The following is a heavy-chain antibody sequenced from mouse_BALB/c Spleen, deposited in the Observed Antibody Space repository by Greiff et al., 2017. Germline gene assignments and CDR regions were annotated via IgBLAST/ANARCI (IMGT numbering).Heavy chain of an antibody. CDR1: GYTFTSYW. CDR3: ARSGPAMITTGFAY. Sequence: VKVVESGAELAKPGASVKMSCKASGYTFTSYWMHWVKQRPGQGLEWIGYINPSTGYTEYNQKFKDKATLTADKSSSTAYMQLSSLTSEDSAVYYCARSGPAMITTGFAYWGQGTLVTVSA. D-gene: IGHD2-4*01. J-gene: IGHJ3*01. V-gene: IGHV1-7*01. CDR2: INPSTGYT.